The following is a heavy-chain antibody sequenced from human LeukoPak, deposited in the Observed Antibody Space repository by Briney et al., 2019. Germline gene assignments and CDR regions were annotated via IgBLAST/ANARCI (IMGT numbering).Heavy chain of an antibody. CDR3: ARGDYDFWRYYMDV. D-gene: IGHD3-3*01. Sequence: SETLSLTCTVSGGSISSYYWSWIRQAPGKGLEWIGYIYYSGSTNYNPSLKSRVTISVDTSKNQFSLKLSSVTAADTAVYYCARGDYDFWRYYMDVWGKGTTVTVSS. J-gene: IGHJ6*03. CDR2: IYYSGST. CDR1: GGSISSYY. V-gene: IGHV4-59*01.